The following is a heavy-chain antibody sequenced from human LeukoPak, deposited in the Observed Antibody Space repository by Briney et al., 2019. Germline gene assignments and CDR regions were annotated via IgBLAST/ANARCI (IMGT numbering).Heavy chain of an antibody. CDR3: ASLRFLEWLPFDY. CDR1: GYSFTSHY. CDR2: INPRGTAT. Sequence: GASVKVSCKASGYSFTSHYMHWVRQAPGQGLEWMGLINPRGTATRYAESFQGRLTLTRDLSTSTDYMELSSLRSDDTAVYYCASLRFLEWLPFDYWGQGTLVTVSS. V-gene: IGHV1-46*01. D-gene: IGHD3-3*01. J-gene: IGHJ4*02.